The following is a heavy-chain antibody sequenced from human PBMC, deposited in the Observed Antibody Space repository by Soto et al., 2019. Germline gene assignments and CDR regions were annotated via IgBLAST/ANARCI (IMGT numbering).Heavy chain of an antibody. V-gene: IGHV3-11*01. CDR2: ISSSGSTI. Sequence: GGSLRLSCAASGFTFSDYYMSWIRQATGKGLEWVSYISSSGSTIYYADSVKGRFTISRDNAKNSLYLQMNSLRAEDTAVYYCARPYCSSTSCHYYMDVWGKGTTVTVSS. D-gene: IGHD2-2*01. J-gene: IGHJ6*03. CDR3: ARPYCSSTSCHYYMDV. CDR1: GFTFSDYY.